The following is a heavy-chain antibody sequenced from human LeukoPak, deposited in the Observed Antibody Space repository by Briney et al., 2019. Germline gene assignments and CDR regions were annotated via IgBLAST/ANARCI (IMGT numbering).Heavy chain of an antibody. Sequence: GGSLRLSCAASGFTFSSYGMHWVRQAPGKGLEWVAVISYDGSNKYYADSVKGRFTISRDNSKNTLYLQMNSLRAEDTAVYYCAGRGGRAAAANWFDPWGQGTLVTVSS. J-gene: IGHJ5*02. V-gene: IGHV3-30*03. CDR2: ISYDGSNK. CDR1: GFTFSSYG. CDR3: AGRGGRAAAANWFDP. D-gene: IGHD6-13*01.